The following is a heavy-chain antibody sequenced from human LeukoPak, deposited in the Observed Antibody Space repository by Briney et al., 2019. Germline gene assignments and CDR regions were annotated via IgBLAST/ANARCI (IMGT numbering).Heavy chain of an antibody. Sequence: ASVKVSCKASGYTFPNYYMHWVRQAPGQGLEWMGMINPSGGRTIYAQKFQGRVTITADKSTSTAYMELSSLRSEDTAVYYCARAGYCSGGSCYLYYWGQGTLVTVSS. CDR1: GYTFPNYY. V-gene: IGHV1-46*01. CDR3: ARAGYCSGGSCYLYY. D-gene: IGHD2-15*01. CDR2: INPSGGRT. J-gene: IGHJ4*02.